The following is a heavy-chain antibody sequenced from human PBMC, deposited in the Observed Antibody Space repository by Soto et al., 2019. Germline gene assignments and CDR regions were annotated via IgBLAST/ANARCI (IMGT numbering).Heavy chain of an antibody. CDR2: IRGSGGSP. CDR3: AKGQPLSGSASYI. J-gene: IGHJ3*02. CDR1: GFTLNTYA. D-gene: IGHD3-3*01. V-gene: IGHV3-23*01. Sequence: RGGALRLSCAVSGFTLNTYAMTWVRQAPGKGLEWVSGIRGSGGSPYYTDSVKGRFTISRDNSKNTLYLQMNSLRVEETAVYFCAKGQPLSGSASYIWVQGTMVTVSS.